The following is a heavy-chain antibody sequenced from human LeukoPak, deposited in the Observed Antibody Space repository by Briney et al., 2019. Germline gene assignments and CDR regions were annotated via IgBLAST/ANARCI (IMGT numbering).Heavy chain of an antibody. CDR3: ARFQTSSSSYYYYYGMDV. Sequence: PPETLSLTCTVSGGSISSYYWSWIRQPPGKGLEWIGYIYYSGSTNYNPSLKSRVTISVDTSKNQFSLKLSSVTAADTAVYYCARFQTSSSSYYYYYGMDVWGQGTTVTVSS. CDR1: GGSISSYY. D-gene: IGHD6-13*01. J-gene: IGHJ6*02. CDR2: IYYSGST. V-gene: IGHV4-59*01.